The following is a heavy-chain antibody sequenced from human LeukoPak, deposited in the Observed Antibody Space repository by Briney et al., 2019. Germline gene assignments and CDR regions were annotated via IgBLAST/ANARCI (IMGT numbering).Heavy chain of an antibody. Sequence: SVKVSCKASGGTFSSYAISWVRQAPGQGLEWMGGIIPIFGTANYAQKFQGRVTITTDESTSTAYMELSSLRPEDTAVYYCARDRWELPNEDKNWFDPWGQGTLVTVSS. J-gene: IGHJ5*02. CDR1: GGTFSSYA. CDR3: ARDRWELPNEDKNWFDP. V-gene: IGHV1-69*05. CDR2: IIPIFGTA. D-gene: IGHD1-26*01.